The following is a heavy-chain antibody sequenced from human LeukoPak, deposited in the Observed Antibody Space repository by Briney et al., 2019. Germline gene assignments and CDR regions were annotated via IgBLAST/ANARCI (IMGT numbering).Heavy chain of an antibody. D-gene: IGHD6-13*01. Sequence: GGSLRLSCAASGFTFSSYAMSWVRQAPGKGLEWVSAISGSGGSTYYADSVKGRSTISRDNSKNTLYLQMNSLRAEDTAVYYCAKGYSSRYYFDYWGQGTLVTVSS. J-gene: IGHJ4*02. V-gene: IGHV3-23*01. CDR1: GFTFSSYA. CDR2: ISGSGGST. CDR3: AKGYSSRYYFDY.